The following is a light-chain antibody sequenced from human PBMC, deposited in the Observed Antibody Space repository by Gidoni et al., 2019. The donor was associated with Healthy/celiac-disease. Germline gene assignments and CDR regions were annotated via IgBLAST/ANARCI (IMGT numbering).Light chain of an antibody. J-gene: IGLJ2*01. Sequence: SYELTQPTSVSVSPGQPARITCSGDALPKKYAYWNQQKSGQSPVLVIYEDSKRPCGIPERFSGSILWTMATLTISGAQVEDEADYYCYSTDSSGNHRGVVFGGGTKLTVL. CDR1: ALPKKY. CDR2: EDS. CDR3: YSTDSSGNHRGVV. V-gene: IGLV3-10*01.